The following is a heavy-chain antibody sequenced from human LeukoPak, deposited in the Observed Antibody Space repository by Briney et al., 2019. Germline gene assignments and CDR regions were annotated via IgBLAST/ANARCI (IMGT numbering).Heavy chain of an antibody. V-gene: IGHV4-30-4*08. CDR1: GGSISSSSYS. CDR2: IYYSGST. J-gene: IGHJ5*02. CDR3: AREALRPSRWFDP. Sequence: SETLSLTCIVSGGSISSSSYSWGWIRQPPGKGLEWIGYIYYSGSTYYNPSLKSRVTISVDTSNNQFSLKLSSVTAADTAVYYCAREALRPSRWFDPWGQGTLVTVSS. D-gene: IGHD4-17*01.